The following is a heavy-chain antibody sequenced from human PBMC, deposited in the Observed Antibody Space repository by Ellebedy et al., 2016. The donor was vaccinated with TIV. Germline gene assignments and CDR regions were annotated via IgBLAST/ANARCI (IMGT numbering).Heavy chain of an antibody. CDR2: ISGSGGST. D-gene: IGHD3-10*01. V-gene: IGHV3-23*01. CDR1: GFAFTMYG. Sequence: PGGSLRLSCAASGFAFTMYGMTWVRQAPGKGLEWVSGISGSGGSTYYADSVEGRFTISRDNSKNTLDLQMNSLRDDDKAVYYCARDYGSGSYRNMGLDSWGQGTLVTVSS. CDR3: ARDYGSGSYRNMGLDS. J-gene: IGHJ5*01.